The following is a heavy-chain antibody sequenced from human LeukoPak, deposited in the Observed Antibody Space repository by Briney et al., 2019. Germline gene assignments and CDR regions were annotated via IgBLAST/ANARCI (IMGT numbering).Heavy chain of an antibody. V-gene: IGHV3-33*01. Sequence: GRSLRLSCAASGFTFSSYGMHWVRQAPGKGLEWVAVIWYDGSNKYYADSVRGRFTISRDNSKNTLYLQMNSLRAEDTAVYYCARDPSGGDRSGYLDYWGQGTLVTVSS. CDR1: GFTFSSYG. D-gene: IGHD3-22*01. J-gene: IGHJ4*02. CDR3: ARDPSGGDRSGYLDY. CDR2: IWYDGSNK.